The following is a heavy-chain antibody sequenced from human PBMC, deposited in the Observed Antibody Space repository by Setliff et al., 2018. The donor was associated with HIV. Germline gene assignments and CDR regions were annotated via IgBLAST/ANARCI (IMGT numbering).Heavy chain of an antibody. Sequence: ASVKVSCKASGYTFTSYAMHWVRQAPGQRLEWMGWINAGNGNTRYSQKFQGRVTITRDTSASTAYMELSSLRSEDTAVYYCARRLAPYYNFWSGYSGWFDPWGQGTLVTVSS. CDR3: ARRLAPYYNFWSGYSGWFDP. J-gene: IGHJ5*02. D-gene: IGHD3-3*01. V-gene: IGHV1-3*01. CDR2: INAGNGNT. CDR1: GYTFTSYA.